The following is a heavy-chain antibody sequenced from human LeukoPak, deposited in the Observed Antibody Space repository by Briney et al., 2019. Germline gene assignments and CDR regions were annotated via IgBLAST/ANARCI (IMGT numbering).Heavy chain of an antibody. CDR2: IYSGGST. CDR3: ARDKGTSYLSSFDY. CDR1: GLNVSSNY. D-gene: IGHD6-6*01. Sequence: GGSLRLSCATSGLNVSSNYMSWVRQPPGKGLEWVSIIYSGGSTYYADSVKGRFTISRDNPKSTLYLQMNSLRAADTAVYYCARDKGTSYLSSFDYWGQGTLVTVSS. V-gene: IGHV3-53*05. J-gene: IGHJ4*02.